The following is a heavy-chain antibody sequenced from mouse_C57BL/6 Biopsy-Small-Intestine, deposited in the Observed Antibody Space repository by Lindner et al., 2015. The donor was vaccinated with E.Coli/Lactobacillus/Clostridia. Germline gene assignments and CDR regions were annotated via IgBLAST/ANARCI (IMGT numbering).Heavy chain of an antibody. CDR2: INPGSGGT. CDR3: ARSNYFDY. J-gene: IGHJ2*01. V-gene: IGHV1-54*01. Sequence: VQLQESGAELVRPGTSVKVSCRASGYAFSNYLVEWVKQRPGQGLEWIGVINPGSGGTTDNEKFKGKATLTADKSSSTAYMQLSSLTSEDSAVYFCARSNYFDYWGQGTTLTVSS. CDR1: GYAFSNYL.